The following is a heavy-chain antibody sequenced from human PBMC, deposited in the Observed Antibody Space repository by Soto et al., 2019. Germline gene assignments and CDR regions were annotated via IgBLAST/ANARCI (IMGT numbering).Heavy chain of an antibody. V-gene: IGHV1-2*02. CDR3: ARDTIVLMVYAIPGYYYYYGMDV. CDR1: GYTFTGYY. CDR2: INPNSGGT. Sequence: ASVKVSCKASGYTFTGYYMHWVRQAPGQGLEWMEWINPNSGGTNYAQKFQGRVTMTRDTSISTAYVELSRLRSDDTAVYYCARDTIVLMVYAIPGYYYYYGMDVWGQGTTVTVSS. J-gene: IGHJ6*02. D-gene: IGHD2-8*01.